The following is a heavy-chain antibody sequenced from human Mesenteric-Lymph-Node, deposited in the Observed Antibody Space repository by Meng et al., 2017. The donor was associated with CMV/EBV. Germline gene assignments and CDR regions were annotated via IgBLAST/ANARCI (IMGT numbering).Heavy chain of an antibody. D-gene: IGHD4-17*01. CDR2: ISGSSSYI. Sequence: GESLKISCAASGFIFSTYTMNWVRQAPGKGLEWLSSISGSSSYIYYADSVKGRFTISRDNAKNSLYLQMNSLRAEDTAVYYCARAYGDYDYWGQGTLVTVSS. V-gene: IGHV3-21*01. CDR1: GFIFSTYT. J-gene: IGHJ4*02. CDR3: ARAYGDYDY.